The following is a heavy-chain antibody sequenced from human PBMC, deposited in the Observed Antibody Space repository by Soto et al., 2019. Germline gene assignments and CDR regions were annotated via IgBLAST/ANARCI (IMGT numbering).Heavy chain of an antibody. CDR3: ATNSKTQYYDVSAYYYAS. J-gene: IGHJ1*01. D-gene: IGHD3-22*01. V-gene: IGHV4-34*10. Sequence: ASETLSLTCAVSGAPLSGYYWLWIRQPPGERLEWIGQINHSGGTMYNPSLRSRISMSVDTTKSQFSVRLSSVTAADTATYYCATNSKTQYYDVSAYYYASWGQGTLLTV. CDR2: INHSGGT. CDR1: GAPLSGYY.